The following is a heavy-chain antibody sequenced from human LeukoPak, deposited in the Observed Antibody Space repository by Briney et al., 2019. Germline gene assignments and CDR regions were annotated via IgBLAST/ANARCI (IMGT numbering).Heavy chain of an antibody. D-gene: IGHD6-13*01. V-gene: IGHV5-51*01. CDR2: IYPGDSDT. CDR3: ARLSSTWPYYYFDS. Sequence: GESLKISCKGSGYTFTNYWIGWVRQMPGKGLEWMGVIYPGDSDTRYSPSFQGQVTISADKSISTAYLQWSSLKASDTAMFYCARLSSTWPYYYFDSWGQGTLVTVSS. J-gene: IGHJ4*02. CDR1: GYTFTNYW.